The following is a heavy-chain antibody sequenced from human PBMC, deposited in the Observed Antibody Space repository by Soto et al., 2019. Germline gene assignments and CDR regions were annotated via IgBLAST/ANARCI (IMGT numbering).Heavy chain of an antibody. D-gene: IGHD2-15*01. J-gene: IGHJ2*01. V-gene: IGHV3-48*04. CDR2: ISSSSSTI. CDR1: GFTFSSYS. CDR3: ARWGSNWYFDL. Sequence: GGSLRLSCAASGFTFSSYSMNWVRQAPGKGLEWVSYISSSSSTIYYADSVKGRFTISRDNAKNSLYLQMNSLRAEDTAVYDCARWGSNWYFDLWGRGTLVTVSS.